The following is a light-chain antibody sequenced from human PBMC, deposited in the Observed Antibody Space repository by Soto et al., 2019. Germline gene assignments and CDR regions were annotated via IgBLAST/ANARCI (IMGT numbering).Light chain of an antibody. CDR3: QQYNSYWT. J-gene: IGKJ1*01. V-gene: IGKV1-5*03. CDR1: QSVSNW. Sequence: DIQMTQSPSTLSASVGDRVTITCRASQSVSNWLAWYQQKPGKAPKALIYKASSLESGVPSRFSGSGSGTEFTLTISSLQPDDFATYYCQQYNSYWTFGQGTKVELK. CDR2: KAS.